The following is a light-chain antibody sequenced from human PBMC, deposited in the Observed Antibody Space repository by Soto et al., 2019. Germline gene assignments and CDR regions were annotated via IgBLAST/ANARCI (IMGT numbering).Light chain of an antibody. Sequence: SAVTVSLKQGERATLTCRAGQGVTTNFAWYQQKSGQAPRLLIYAVSIRATGVPARFSATGSETDFTLTIICLQSEDSAGYFCQHSNILPFSFGQGTLLENK. CDR2: AVS. CDR1: QGVTTN. V-gene: IGKV3-15*01. J-gene: IGKJ5*01. CDR3: QHSNILPFS.